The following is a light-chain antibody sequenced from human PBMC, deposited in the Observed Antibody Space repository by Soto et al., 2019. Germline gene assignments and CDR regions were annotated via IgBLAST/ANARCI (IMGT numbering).Light chain of an antibody. CDR2: DAS. CDR3: EQYHEWPLT. V-gene: IGKV3D-15*01. J-gene: IGKJ4*01. CDR1: QSVSSN. Sequence: ETVMTQPPGTLSVSPGERATLSCRASQSVSSNLAWYQQKPGQAPRLLIYDASARATGIPARFSGSGSGTEFTLTISSLQSEDFAVYFCEQYHEWPLTFGGGTEVEIK.